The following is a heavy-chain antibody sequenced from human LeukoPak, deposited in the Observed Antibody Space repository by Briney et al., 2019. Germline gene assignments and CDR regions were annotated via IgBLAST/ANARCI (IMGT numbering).Heavy chain of an antibody. Sequence: GGSLRLSCAASGFTVSSNYMSWVRQAPGKGLGWVSVIYSGGSTYYADSAKGRFTISRDNSKNTLYLQMNSLRAEDTAVYHCARDTVTTFRFRDYQHYGMDVWGQGTTVTVSS. V-gene: IGHV3-53*01. J-gene: IGHJ6*02. CDR3: ARDTVTTFRFRDYQHYGMDV. CDR2: IYSGGST. CDR1: GFTVSSNY. D-gene: IGHD4-17*01.